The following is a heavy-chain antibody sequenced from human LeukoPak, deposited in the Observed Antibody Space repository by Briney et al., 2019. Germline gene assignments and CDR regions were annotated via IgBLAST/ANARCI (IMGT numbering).Heavy chain of an antibody. Sequence: SETLSLTCTVSGGSISSYYWSWIRQPAGKGLEWIGRIYTSGSTNYNPSLKSRVTMSVDTSKNQFSLRLSSVTAADTAVYYCARKSLSGWYNYYYMDVWGKGTTVTVSS. CDR3: ARKSLSGWYNYYYMDV. CDR1: GGSISSYY. D-gene: IGHD6-19*01. J-gene: IGHJ6*03. V-gene: IGHV4-4*07. CDR2: IYTSGST.